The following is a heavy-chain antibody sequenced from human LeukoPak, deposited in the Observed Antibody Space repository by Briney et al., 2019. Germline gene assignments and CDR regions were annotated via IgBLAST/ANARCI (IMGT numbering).Heavy chain of an antibody. CDR1: GFTVSDYA. CDR2: ICGNGGST. CDR3: AKVRPFTPIAVVPEYFDY. Sequence: GGSLRLSCAASGFTVSDYAISWVRQAPGKGLEWVPHICGNGGSTSYADSVRRRFTSSRDNSTNMLYLQMTSLRVDDTAVYYCAKVRPFTPIAVVPEYFDYWGQGTLVAVSS. V-gene: IGHV3-23*01. J-gene: IGHJ4*02. D-gene: IGHD3-22*01.